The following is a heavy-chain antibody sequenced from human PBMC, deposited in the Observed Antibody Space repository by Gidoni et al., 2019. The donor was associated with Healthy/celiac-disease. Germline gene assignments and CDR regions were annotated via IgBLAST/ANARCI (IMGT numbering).Heavy chain of an antibody. D-gene: IGHD6-13*01. CDR2: IRGSGGNT. V-gene: IGHV3-23*01. CDR1: GFTFSSYA. Sequence: EVQPLESGGGLVQPGGSLRLSCAASGFTFSSYAMSWFRQAPGKGLEWVSVIRGSGGNTYYADSVKGRFTISRDNSKNTLYLQMNSLRAEDTAVYYCAKGGGSSWSNWFDPWGQGTLVTVSS. CDR3: AKGGGSSWSNWFDP. J-gene: IGHJ5*02.